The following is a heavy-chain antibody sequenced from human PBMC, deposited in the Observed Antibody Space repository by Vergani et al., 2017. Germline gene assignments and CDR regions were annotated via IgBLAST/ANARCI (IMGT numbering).Heavy chain of an antibody. Sequence: EVHLVESGGGLVQPGGSLRLSCAASGFTFSHYEMNWVRQAPGKGLESVSYIASSGSTLYYPDSVKGRFTISRDNSKNTLYLQMNSLRAEDTAVYYCARAHTSSSWYEQDYWYFDLWGRGTLVTVSS. D-gene: IGHD6-13*01. CDR3: ARAHTSSSWYEQDYWYFDL. CDR2: IASSGSTL. J-gene: IGHJ2*01. CDR1: GFTFSHYE. V-gene: IGHV3-48*03.